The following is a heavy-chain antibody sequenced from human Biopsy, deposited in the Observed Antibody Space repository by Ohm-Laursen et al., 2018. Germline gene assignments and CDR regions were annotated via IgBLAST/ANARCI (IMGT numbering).Heavy chain of an antibody. D-gene: IGHD1-26*01. Sequence: SETLSLTCAVSGDSISGYYWNWIRQPPGKRLEWISYILSTGSTDYNPSLQSRVSISLDLSTDQFSLKVDSATAADTAVYYCARVVGAATGFDSWGRGTPVSVSS. CDR1: GDSISGYY. CDR2: ILSTGST. CDR3: ARVVGAATGFDS. J-gene: IGHJ4*02. V-gene: IGHV4-59*01.